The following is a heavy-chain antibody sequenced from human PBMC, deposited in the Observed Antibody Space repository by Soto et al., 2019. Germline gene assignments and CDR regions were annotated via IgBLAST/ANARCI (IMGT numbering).Heavy chain of an antibody. J-gene: IGHJ6*03. CDR3: ARRRGHRYYYYYMDV. CDR1: GGSFSGYY. V-gene: IGHV4-34*01. Sequence: ETLSLTCAVYGGSFSGYYWSWIRQPPGKGLEWIGEINHSGSTNYNPSLKSRVTISVDTSKNQFSLKLSSVTAADTAVYYCARRRGHRYYYYYMDVWGKGTTVTVSS. CDR2: INHSGST.